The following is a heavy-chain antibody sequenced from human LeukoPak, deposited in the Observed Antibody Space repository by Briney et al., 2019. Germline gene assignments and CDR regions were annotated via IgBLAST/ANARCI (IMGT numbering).Heavy chain of an antibody. D-gene: IGHD5-24*01. CDR2: ISSSGSPI. CDR3: ARTMAF. J-gene: IGHJ4*02. V-gene: IGHV3-48*03. CDR1: GFTFSSYE. Sequence: GGSLRLSCTASGFTFSSYEMNWVRQAPGKGLEWVSDISSSGSPIYYADSVKGRFTVSRDNAKNSLYLQMSSLRAEDTAVYYCARTMAFWGQGTLVAVSP.